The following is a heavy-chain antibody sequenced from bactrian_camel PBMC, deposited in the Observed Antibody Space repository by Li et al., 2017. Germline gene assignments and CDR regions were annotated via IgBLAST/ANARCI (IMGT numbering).Heavy chain of an antibody. D-gene: IGHD1*01. J-gene: IGHJ6*01. Sequence: QVQLVESGGDSVQPGGSLTLSCAASGDTQIHYCMAWFRQGPGKEREVIASIYTGGSYIYYVDSVKGRFTISQDNAKNTMYLEMNALKPEDTAMYHCAADRLRDCAFRTADGAGFGYWGQGTQVTVS. CDR2: IYTGGSYI. V-gene: IGHV3S1*01. CDR3: AADRLRDCAFRTADGAGFGY. CDR1: GDTQIHYC.